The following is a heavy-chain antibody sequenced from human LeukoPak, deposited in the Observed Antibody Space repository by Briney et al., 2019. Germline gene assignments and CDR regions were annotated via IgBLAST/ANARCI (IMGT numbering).Heavy chain of an antibody. CDR3: ARHISANTGYFDY. Sequence: PSETLSLPCTVSGGSISSETYYWGWIRQSPGKGLEWIGSIHYSGNSYYNPSLESRVGIFVDTSRDQFSLDLYSVTAADTALYYCARHISANTGYFDYCGQGTLVTVSS. CDR1: GGSISSETYY. J-gene: IGHJ4*02. V-gene: IGHV4-39*01. CDR2: IHYSGNS.